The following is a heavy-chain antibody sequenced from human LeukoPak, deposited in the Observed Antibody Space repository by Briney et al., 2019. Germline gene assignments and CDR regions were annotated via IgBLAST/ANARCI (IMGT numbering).Heavy chain of an antibody. V-gene: IGHV1-18*01. D-gene: IGHD1-1*01. J-gene: IGHJ4*02. Sequence: ASVKVSCKATGYXFTDYGMSWVRQAPGQGLEWMGWISADNGITNYPQKLQGRVTMTTDTSTSTAYMDLRSLRSDDTAVYYCARRTSTGYFDYWGQGTLVTVSS. CDR1: GYXFTDYG. CDR2: ISADNGIT. CDR3: ARRTSTGYFDY.